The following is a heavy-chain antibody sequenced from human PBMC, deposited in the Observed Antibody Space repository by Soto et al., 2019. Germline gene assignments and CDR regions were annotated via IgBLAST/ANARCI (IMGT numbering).Heavy chain of an antibody. CDR2: ISAYNGNT. Sequence: GASVKVSCKASGYTFTSYGISWVRQAPGQGLEWMGWISAYNGNTNYAQKLQGRVTMTTDTSTSTAYMELRSLRSDDTAVYYCARGPTPGPELYYDFWSGYYTDYWGQGTLVTVSS. J-gene: IGHJ4*02. V-gene: IGHV1-18*01. CDR3: ARGPTPGPELYYDFWSGYYTDY. CDR1: GYTFTSYG. D-gene: IGHD3-3*01.